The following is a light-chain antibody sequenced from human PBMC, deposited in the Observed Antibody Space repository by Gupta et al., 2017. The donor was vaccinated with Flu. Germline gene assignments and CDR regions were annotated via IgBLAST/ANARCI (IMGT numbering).Light chain of an antibody. CDR1: QSVSSY. CDR2: DAS. J-gene: IGKJ5*01. Sequence: IVLTQSPATLSLYPGERATLSCRASQSVSSYLAWYQQTPGQAPRLLIYDASNRATGIPARFSGSGSGTDFTLTISSLEPEDFAVYYCQQRSNWPQITFGQGTRLEIK. V-gene: IGKV3-11*01. CDR3: QQRSNWPQIT.